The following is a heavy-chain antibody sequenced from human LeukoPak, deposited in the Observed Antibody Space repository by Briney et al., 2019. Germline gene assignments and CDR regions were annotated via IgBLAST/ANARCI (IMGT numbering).Heavy chain of an antibody. Sequence: SSEALSLTCTVSGGSISSYYWSWIRQPAGKGLEWIGRIYTSGSTNYNPSLKSRVTMSVDTSKNQFSLKLSSVTAADTAVYYCARDSYYDSSGYPDAFDIWGQGTMVTVSS. CDR1: GGSISSYY. CDR3: ARDSYYDSSGYPDAFDI. CDR2: IYTSGST. D-gene: IGHD3-22*01. V-gene: IGHV4-4*07. J-gene: IGHJ3*02.